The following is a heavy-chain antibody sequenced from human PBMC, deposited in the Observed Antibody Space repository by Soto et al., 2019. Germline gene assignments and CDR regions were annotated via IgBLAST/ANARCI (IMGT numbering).Heavy chain of an antibody. V-gene: IGHV1-18*01. CDR3: ARNRQWEPLLF. J-gene: IGHJ1*01. CDR2: VSAYNRNS. Sequence: QVQLVQSGSEVKKPGASVRVTCKASGYTFRNYGISWVREAPGQGLEWMGWVSAYNRNSNYAQKCEDRAIMTADTATSTAYLELRGLRSDDTAIYYCARNRQWEPLLFWCPGTLVTVSS. CDR1: GYTFRNYG. D-gene: IGHD1-26*01.